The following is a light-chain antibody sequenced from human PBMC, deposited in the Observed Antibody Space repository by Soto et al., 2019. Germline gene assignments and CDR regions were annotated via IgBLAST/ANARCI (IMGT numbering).Light chain of an antibody. J-gene: IGKJ3*01. V-gene: IGKV3-20*01. CDR2: GAS. CDR1: QSVSSSY. Sequence: DIVLTQSPGTLSLSPGERATLSCRASQSVSSSYLAWYQQKPGQAPRLLIYGASSRATGIPDRFSGSGSGTDFTITISRLEPEDFAVYYCQQYGSSPRFTFGPGTKVDIK. CDR3: QQYGSSPRFT.